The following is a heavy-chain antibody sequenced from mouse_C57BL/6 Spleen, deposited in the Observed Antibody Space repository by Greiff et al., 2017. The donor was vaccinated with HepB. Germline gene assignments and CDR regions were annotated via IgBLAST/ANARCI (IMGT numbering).Heavy chain of an antibody. D-gene: IGHD1-2*01. CDR1: GFNIKDYY. CDR3: ASFPEGFAY. J-gene: IGHJ3*01. V-gene: IGHV14-2*01. CDR2: IDPEDGET. Sequence: EVKLVESGAELVKPGASVKLSCTASGFNIKDYYMHWVKQRTEQGLEWIGRIDPEDGETKYAPKFQGKATITADTSSNTADLQLSSLTSEDTAVYYCASFPEGFAYWGQGTLVTVSA.